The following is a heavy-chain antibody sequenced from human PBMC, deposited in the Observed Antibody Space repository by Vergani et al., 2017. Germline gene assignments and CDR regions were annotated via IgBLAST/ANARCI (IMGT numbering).Heavy chain of an antibody. CDR2: IKHSGST. D-gene: IGHD2-2*01. CDR1: GGSFSGYY. V-gene: IGHV4-34*01. J-gene: IGHJ3*02. CDR3: ARGRSQRAFDI. Sequence: QVQLQQWGAGLLKPSETLSLTCAVYGGSFSGYYWSWIRQPPGKGLEWIGEIKHSGSTNYNTSLKSRVTISVDTSKHQFSLKLSSVTAADTAVYYCARGRSQRAFDIWGQGTMVTVSS.